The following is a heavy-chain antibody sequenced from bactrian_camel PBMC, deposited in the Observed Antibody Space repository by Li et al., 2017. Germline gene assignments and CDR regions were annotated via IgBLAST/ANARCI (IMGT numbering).Heavy chain of an antibody. CDR3: AAKSPGGGWYSPGSYNY. J-gene: IGHJ4*01. D-gene: IGHD6*01. CDR1: GYTAVINY. CDR2: IYTRDGTA. Sequence: QVQLVESGGDSVQAGGSLRLSCAASGYTAVINYMGWIRQSPGNEREVLAAIYTRDGTAHYADSVKGRFTISHDNANDTTFLQMNSLMPEDSAMYYCAAKSPGGGWYSPGSYNYWGQGTQVTVS. V-gene: IGHV3S54*01.